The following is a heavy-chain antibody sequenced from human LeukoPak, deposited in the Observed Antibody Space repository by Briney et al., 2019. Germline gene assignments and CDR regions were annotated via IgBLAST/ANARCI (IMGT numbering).Heavy chain of an antibody. CDR1: GGSISSGSYY. D-gene: IGHD3-22*01. CDR3: ARVTTGGYYNC. CDR2: IYTSGST. V-gene: IGHV4-61*02. J-gene: IGHJ4*02. Sequence: SQTLSLTCTVSGGSISSGSYYWSWIRQPARKGLEWIGRIYTSGSTNYNPSLKSRVTISVDTSKNQFSLKLTSVTAADTAVYYCARVTTGGYYNCWGQGTLVTVSS.